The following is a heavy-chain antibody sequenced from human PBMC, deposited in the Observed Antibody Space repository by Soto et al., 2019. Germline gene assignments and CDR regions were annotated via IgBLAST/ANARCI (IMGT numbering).Heavy chain of an antibody. V-gene: IGHV3-15*07. CDR1: GFTFSNAW. J-gene: IGHJ6*02. CDR3: TTARRGDFFDFWRLEIPEYYYYGIDV. Sequence: GGSLRLSCAASGFTFSNAWMNWVRQAPGKGLEWVGRIKSKTDGGTTDYAAPVKGRFTISRDDSKNTLYLQMNSLKTEDTAVYYCTTARRGDFFDFWRLEIPEYYYYGIDVWGQGTIVTFSS. CDR2: IKSKTDGGTT. D-gene: IGHD3-3*01.